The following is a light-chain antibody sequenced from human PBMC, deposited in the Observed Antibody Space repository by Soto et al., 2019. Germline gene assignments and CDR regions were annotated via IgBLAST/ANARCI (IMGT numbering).Light chain of an antibody. J-gene: IGLJ2*01. CDR1: SSNVGGYNY. CDR2: EVT. Sequence: QLVLTQPPSASGSPGQSVTLSCTGTSSNVGGYNYVSWYQQYPGKAPKLMIYEVTKRPSGVPDRFSGSKSGNTASLTVSGLQADYEADYYCSSYAGSDYVIFGGGTKLTVL. V-gene: IGLV2-8*01. CDR3: SSYAGSDYVI.